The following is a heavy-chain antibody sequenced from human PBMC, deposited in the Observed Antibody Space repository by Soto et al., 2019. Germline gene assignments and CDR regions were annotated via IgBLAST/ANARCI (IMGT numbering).Heavy chain of an antibody. V-gene: IGHV4-4*07. CDR3: AGEKGKIGMCDY. Sequence: QVQLQESGPGLVKPSETLSLTCTVSGGSISSYYWSWIRQPAGKGLEGIGRIYTSGSTNHNPSLKSRVTMSVDTSKNQFSLKLSAVTAADTAVYYCAGEKGKIGMCDYWGQGTLVTVSS. J-gene: IGHJ4*02. D-gene: IGHD3-10*01. CDR1: GGSISSYY. CDR2: IYTSGST.